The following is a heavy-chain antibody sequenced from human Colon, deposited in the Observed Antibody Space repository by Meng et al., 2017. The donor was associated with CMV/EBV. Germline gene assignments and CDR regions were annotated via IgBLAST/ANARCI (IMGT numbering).Heavy chain of an antibody. CDR1: GFTFSNYW. Sequence: GESLKISCAASGFTFSNYWMTWLRQAPGGGLELVAHIKEDGSEKYFVGSVKGRFTISRDNDKNSLYLQMNSLRAEDTAVYYCARDPFIKAFDIWGQGTMVTVSS. CDR2: IKEDGSEK. V-gene: IGHV3-7*01. CDR3: ARDPFIKAFDI. J-gene: IGHJ3*02.